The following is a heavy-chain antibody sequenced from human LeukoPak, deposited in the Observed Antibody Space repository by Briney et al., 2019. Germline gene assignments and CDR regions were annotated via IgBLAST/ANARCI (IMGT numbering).Heavy chain of an antibody. CDR3: ARGRIAAAGNYYEGDEDNWFDP. CDR1: SGSISTSNYY. Sequence: PSETLSLTCTVSSGSISTSNYYWGWVRQPPGKALEWIGNIFYSGSTYYSPSLKSRVTISLDTSRNQFSLKLNSVTAADTAVYYCARGRIAAAGNYYEGDEDNWFDPWGQGTLVTVPS. V-gene: IGHV4-39*07. CDR2: IFYSGST. J-gene: IGHJ5*02. D-gene: IGHD6-13*01.